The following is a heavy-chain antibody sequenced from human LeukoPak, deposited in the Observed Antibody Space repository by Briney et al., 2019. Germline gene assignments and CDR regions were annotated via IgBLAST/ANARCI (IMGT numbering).Heavy chain of an antibody. CDR1: GFTFSSYA. CDR2: ISYDGSNK. CDR3: ARDPHYYGSGSSWMDV. D-gene: IGHD3-10*01. Sequence: GGSLRLSCAASGFTFSSYAMHWVRQAPGKGLEWVAVISYDGSNKYYADSVKGRFTISRDNSKNTLYLQMNSLRAEDTAVYYCARDPHYYGSGSSWMDVWGQGTTVTVSS. V-gene: IGHV3-30-3*01. J-gene: IGHJ6*02.